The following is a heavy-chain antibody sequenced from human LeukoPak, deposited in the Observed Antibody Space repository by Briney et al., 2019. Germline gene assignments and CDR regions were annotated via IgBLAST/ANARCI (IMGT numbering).Heavy chain of an antibody. CDR1: GFTFSDYY. D-gene: IGHD2-21*02. CDR3: ANGWGVTAPIDY. CDR2: ISSSSSYT. J-gene: IGHJ4*02. V-gene: IGHV3-11*06. Sequence: PGGSLRLSCAASGFTFSDYYMSWIRQAPGKGLEWVSYISSSSSYTNYADSVKGRFTISRDNAKNSLYLQMNSLRAEDTAVYYCANGWGVTAPIDYWGQGTLVTVSS.